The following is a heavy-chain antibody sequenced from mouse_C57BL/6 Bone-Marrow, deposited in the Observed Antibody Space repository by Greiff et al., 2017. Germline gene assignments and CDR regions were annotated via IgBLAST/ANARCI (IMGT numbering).Heavy chain of an antibody. CDR2: IRLKSDNYAT. V-gene: IGHV6-3*01. CDR1: GFTFSNYW. D-gene: IGHD1-1*01. Sequence: EVKLMESGGGLVQPGGSMKLSCVASGFTFSNYWMNWVRQSPEKGLEWVAQIRLKSDNYATHYAESVKGRFTISRDDSKSSVYLQMNNLRAEDTGIYYCTAYYYGSSRHYYFDYWGQGTTLTVSS. CDR3: TAYYYGSSRHYYFDY. J-gene: IGHJ2*01.